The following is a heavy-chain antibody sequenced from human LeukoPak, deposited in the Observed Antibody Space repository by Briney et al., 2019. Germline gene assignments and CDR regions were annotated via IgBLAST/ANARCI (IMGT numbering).Heavy chain of an antibody. J-gene: IGHJ3*02. Sequence: GGSLRLSCAASGVTFSIYAMSWVRQAPGKGLEWVSGISRSGDSTFYADSVKGRFTISRDNSKNTLYLQLNRLRAEDTAIYYCAKPLDYYGSGTNYAFDMWGQGTMVTVSS. V-gene: IGHV3-23*01. D-gene: IGHD3-10*01. CDR1: GVTFSIYA. CDR3: AKPLDYYGSGTNYAFDM. CDR2: ISRSGDST.